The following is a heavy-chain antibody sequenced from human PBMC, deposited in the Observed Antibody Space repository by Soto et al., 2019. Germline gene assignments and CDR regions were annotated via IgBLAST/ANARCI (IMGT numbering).Heavy chain of an antibody. CDR3: AKATATGGGAFDI. Sequence: GGSLRLSCAASGFICSSYDMSWVRQAPGKGLEWVSTILVGGSTHYPDSVKGRFTISRDNSKNTVFLQMNSLTARDTAVYYCAKATATGGGAFDICGQGTMVTVSS. V-gene: IGHV3-23*01. J-gene: IGHJ3*02. CDR1: GFICSSYD. D-gene: IGHD2-8*02. CDR2: ILVGGST.